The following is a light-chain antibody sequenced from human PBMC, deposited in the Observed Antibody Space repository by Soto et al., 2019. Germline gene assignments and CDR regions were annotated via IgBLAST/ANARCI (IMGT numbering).Light chain of an antibody. Sequence: EIVLTQSPGTLSLSPGERATLSCRTSQSVSNNYLAWYQQKPGQAPRLLIYGASSRATGIPDRFSSSGSGTDFTLSISRLEPEDFAVYYCQQYSSLWTFGQGTKVEIK. V-gene: IGKV3-20*01. CDR1: QSVSNNY. CDR3: QQYSSLWT. J-gene: IGKJ1*01. CDR2: GAS.